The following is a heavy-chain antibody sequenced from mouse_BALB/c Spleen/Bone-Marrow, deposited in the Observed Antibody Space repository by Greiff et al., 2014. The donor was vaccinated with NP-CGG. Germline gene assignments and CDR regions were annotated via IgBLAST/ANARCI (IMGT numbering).Heavy chain of an antibody. CDR3: ARDGSNYYAMAY. J-gene: IGHJ4*01. Sequence: EVQLVESGGGLVKPGGSLKLSCAASGFTFSSYAMSWVRQTPEKRLEWVASISSGGSTYYSDSVKDRITISRDNTRNILYLQMSSLRSEDTAMYYCARDGSNYYAMAYWGQGTSVTVSS. D-gene: IGHD1-1*01. V-gene: IGHV5-6-5*01. CDR2: ISSGGST. CDR1: GFTFSSYA.